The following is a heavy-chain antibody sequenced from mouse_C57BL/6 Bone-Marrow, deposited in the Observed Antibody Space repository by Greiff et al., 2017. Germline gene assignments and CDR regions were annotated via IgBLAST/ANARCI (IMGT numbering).Heavy chain of an antibody. J-gene: IGHJ3*01. V-gene: IGHV2-2*02. CDR2: IWSGGST. CDR1: GFSLRSYS. CDR3: ARRGDYDGSIWFAD. Sequence: QVQLKESGPGLVQPSQSLSITCTVSGFSLRSYSVNWVRQSPGKGLEWLGVIWSGGSTDYNAAFISRLSISKDNSKSHVFFKMNSLQANDTAIYYCARRGDYDGSIWFADWGQGTLVTVSA. D-gene: IGHD1-1*01.